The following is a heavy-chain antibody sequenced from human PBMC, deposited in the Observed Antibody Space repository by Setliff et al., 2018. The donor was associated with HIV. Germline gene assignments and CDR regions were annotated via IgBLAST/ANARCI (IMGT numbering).Heavy chain of an antibody. CDR3: ARDDHYYDMGSILSDWFFDV. CDR1: GYTFIRYG. V-gene: IGHV1-69*13. Sequence: SVKVSCKASGYTFIRYGINWVRQAPGQGLEWMGGVIPIFGSTTFAQKFQGRVTITADESKDTVEMELSSLTSEDTAVYYCARDDHYYDMGSILSDWFFDVWDRGTLVTVS. D-gene: IGHD3-22*01. CDR2: VIPIFGST. J-gene: IGHJ2*01.